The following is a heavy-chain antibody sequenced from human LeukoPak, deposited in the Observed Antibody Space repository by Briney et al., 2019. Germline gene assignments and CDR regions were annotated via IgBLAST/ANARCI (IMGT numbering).Heavy chain of an antibody. CDR1: GFTFSSYA. J-gene: IGHJ3*02. CDR2: ISYDGSNK. CDR3: ARVIIVAFDI. V-gene: IGHV3-30*04. D-gene: IGHD3-10*01. Sequence: GGSLRLSCAASGFTFSSYAMHWVRQAPGKGLEWVAVISYDGSNKYYADSVKGRFTISRDNSKNTLYLQMNRLRAEDTAVYYCARVIIVAFDIWGQGTMVTVSS.